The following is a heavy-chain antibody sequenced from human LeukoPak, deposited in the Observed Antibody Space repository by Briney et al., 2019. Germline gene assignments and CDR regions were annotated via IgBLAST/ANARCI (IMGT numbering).Heavy chain of an antibody. V-gene: IGHV4-61*02. J-gene: IGHJ4*02. D-gene: IGHD5-24*01. Sequence: SETLSLTCSVSGGSISSGSYYWSWIRQPAGKGLEWIGRIYTSGSTNYNPSLKSRVTISVDTSKNQFSLKLSSVTAADTAVYYCAKTRRWLQNWGQGTLVTVSS. CDR1: GGSISSGSYY. CDR3: AKTRRWLQN. CDR2: IYTSGST.